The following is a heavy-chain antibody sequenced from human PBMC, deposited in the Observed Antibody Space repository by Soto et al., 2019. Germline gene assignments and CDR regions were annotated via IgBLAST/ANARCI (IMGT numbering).Heavy chain of an antibody. CDR1: GFSFNNYA. CDR3: ANDKGVRGRSYFGY. D-gene: IGHD3-16*01. CDR2: ISGSGDGT. J-gene: IGHJ4*02. V-gene: IGHV3-23*01. Sequence: EVQLWESGGGLVQPGGSLRLSCVASGFSFNNYAMTWVRQAPGKGLEWVPGISGSGDGTYYADSVKDRFSVSRDKSTRTVYLQWGSLRVEDTAVYYCANDKGVRGRSYFGYWGQGALVIVSS.